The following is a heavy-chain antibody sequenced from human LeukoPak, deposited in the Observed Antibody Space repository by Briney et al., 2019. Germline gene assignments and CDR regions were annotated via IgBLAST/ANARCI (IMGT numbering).Heavy chain of an antibody. CDR3: ARERGVRGPRGNWFDT. Sequence: GASVKVSCKASEYSFTDHYLHWVRQAPGQGLEWMGWVTPDSGVTKYAQKFQDRVTMTRDTTINTVYTELTRLTSDDTAVYYCARERGVRGPRGNWFDTWGQGTLVTVSS. CDR2: VTPDSGVT. J-gene: IGHJ5*02. V-gene: IGHV1-2*02. CDR1: EYSFTDHY. D-gene: IGHD3-10*01.